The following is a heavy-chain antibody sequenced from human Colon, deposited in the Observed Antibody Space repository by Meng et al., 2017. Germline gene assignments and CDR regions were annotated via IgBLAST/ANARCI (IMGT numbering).Heavy chain of an antibody. Sequence: QVKLQQGGPGLLKPSGTLSLTCAVSGGSFSGFYWSWIRQPPGKGLEWIGEIDHFGISNYNSSLKGRLTMSVDTSKKQISLTLTSVTAADTAVYYCATGLRHGDWFDPWGPGTLVTVSS. CDR1: GGSFSGFY. D-gene: IGHD4-17*01. CDR3: ATGLRHGDWFDP. J-gene: IGHJ5*02. CDR2: IDHFGIS. V-gene: IGHV4-34*02.